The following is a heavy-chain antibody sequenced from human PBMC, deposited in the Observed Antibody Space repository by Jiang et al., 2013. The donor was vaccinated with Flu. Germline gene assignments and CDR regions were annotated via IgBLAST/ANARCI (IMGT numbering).Heavy chain of an antibody. D-gene: IGHD4-17*01. CDR2: IYYTGST. Sequence: LLKPSETLSLTCTVSGGSLSSYYWSWIRQPPGKGLEWIGDIYYTGSTNDNPSLKSRVTMSEDTSRNQFSLKLTSVTAADTAVYYCARRTTVTSPFHFWGQGTLVTVSS. V-gene: IGHV4-59*01. J-gene: IGHJ4*02. CDR1: GGSLSSYY. CDR3: ARRTTVTSPFHF.